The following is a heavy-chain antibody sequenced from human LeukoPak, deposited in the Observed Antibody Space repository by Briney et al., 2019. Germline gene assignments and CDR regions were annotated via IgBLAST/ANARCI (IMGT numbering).Heavy chain of an antibody. CDR2: INPNSGGT. D-gene: IGHD5-12*01. J-gene: IGHJ4*02. CDR1: GYTVTGYY. Sequence: ASVKVSCKASGYTVTGYYMHWVRQAPGQGLEWMGWINPNSGGTNYAQKFQGRVTMTRDTSISTAYMELSRLRSDDTAVYYCARGEVVATISGRSYYFDYWGQGTLVTVSS. CDR3: ARGEVVATISGRSYYFDY. V-gene: IGHV1-2*02.